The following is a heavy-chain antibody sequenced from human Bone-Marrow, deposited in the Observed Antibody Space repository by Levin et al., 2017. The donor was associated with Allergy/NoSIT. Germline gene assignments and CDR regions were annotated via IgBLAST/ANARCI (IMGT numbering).Heavy chain of an antibody. CDR3: ARSEQWLGEFDS. CDR2: ISFDAKHQ. CDR1: GFAFSTYT. Sequence: GESLKISCAASGFAFSTYTMHWVRQAPGKGLEWVAVISFDAKHQTYADSVTGRLTISSDNSKTTVSLQMTSLRPEDTAMYYCARSEQWLGEFDSWCQGTLVTVSS. J-gene: IGHJ4*02. D-gene: IGHD6-19*01. V-gene: IGHV3-30*04.